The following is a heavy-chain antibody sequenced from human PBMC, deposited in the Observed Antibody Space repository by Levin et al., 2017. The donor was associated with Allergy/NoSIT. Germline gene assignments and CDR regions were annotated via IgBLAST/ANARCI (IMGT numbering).Heavy chain of an antibody. CDR3: AKRDYDYVWGSPGGY. J-gene: IGHJ4*02. Sequence: GESLKISCGASGFPFSNSAMTWVRQAPGKGLMWVSAITSSGGSTSYADSVKGRFTISRDNSKSTLYLQMNSLRVEDTAVYYCAKRDYDYVWGSPGGYWGQGILVTVSS. CDR1: GFPFSNSA. V-gene: IGHV3-23*01. D-gene: IGHD3-16*01. CDR2: ITSSGGST.